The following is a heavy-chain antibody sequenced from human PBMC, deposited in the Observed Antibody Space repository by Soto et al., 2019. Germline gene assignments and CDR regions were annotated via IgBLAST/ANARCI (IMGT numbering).Heavy chain of an antibody. Sequence: DVQLVESGGGVVQPGGSLRVSCAASGFTFSSYWMNWVRQTPGKGLEWVANIKQDGSEKYSVDSVKGRFTISRDNAKNSLSLQMHSLRAEDTAFYYCARQYGLGREEPLAYWGQGVLVTVSS. CDR3: ARQYGLGREEPLAY. CDR1: GFTFSSYW. CDR2: IKQDGSEK. J-gene: IGHJ4*02. V-gene: IGHV3-7*03. D-gene: IGHD1-26*01.